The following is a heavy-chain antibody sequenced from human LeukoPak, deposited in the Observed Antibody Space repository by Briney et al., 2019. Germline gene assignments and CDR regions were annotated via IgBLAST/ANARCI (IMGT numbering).Heavy chain of an antibody. V-gene: IGHV4-59*01. CDR1: GGSISSYY. CDR3: ARGPSYCSSTSCDGWFDP. Sequence: PSETLSLTCTVSGGSISSYYWSWIRQPPGKGLEWIGYIYYSGSTNYNPSLKSRVTISVDTSKNQFSLKLSSVTAADTAVYYCARGPSYCSSTSCDGWFDPWGQGTLVTVSS. J-gene: IGHJ5*02. CDR2: IYYSGST. D-gene: IGHD2-2*01.